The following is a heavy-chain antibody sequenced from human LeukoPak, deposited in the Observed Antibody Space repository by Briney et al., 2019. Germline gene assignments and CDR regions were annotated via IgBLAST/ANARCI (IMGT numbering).Heavy chain of an antibody. J-gene: IGHJ4*02. CDR3: ARERVTIFGVVAGLDY. V-gene: IGHV3-30*14. CDR2: IFFDGSNK. D-gene: IGHD3-3*01. Sequence: PGRSLRLSCAASGFTFSTYAMHWVRQAPGKGLDWVAFIFFDGSNKYYADSVKGRFTISRDNSKNTLYLQMNSLRAEDTAVYYCARERVTIFGVVAGLDYWGQGTLVTVSS. CDR1: GFTFSTYA.